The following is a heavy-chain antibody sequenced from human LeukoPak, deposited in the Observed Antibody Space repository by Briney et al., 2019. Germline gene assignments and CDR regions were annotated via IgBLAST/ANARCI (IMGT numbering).Heavy chain of an antibody. CDR1: GGSFSGYY. CDR3: ARGFTAYFDY. V-gene: IGHV4-34*01. J-gene: IGHJ4*02. Sequence: SETLSLTCAVYGGSFSGYYWSWIRQPPGKGLEWIGEINHSGSTNYNPSLKSRVTISVDTSKNQFPLKLSSVTAADTAVYYCARGFTAYFDYWGQGTLVTVSS. D-gene: IGHD3-16*01. CDR2: INHSGST.